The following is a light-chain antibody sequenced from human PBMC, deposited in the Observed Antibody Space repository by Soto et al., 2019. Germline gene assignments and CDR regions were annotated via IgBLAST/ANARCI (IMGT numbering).Light chain of an antibody. CDR1: SSDVGAYRY. CDR3: SSCTSIHFPSWV. CDR2: DVS. V-gene: IGLV2-14*03. J-gene: IGLJ3*02. Sequence: QSALTQPASVSGSPGQSVTISCTGTSSDVGAYRYVSWYQQHPGKAPKLMIYDVSNRPSGVSDRFSGSKSGNTASLTISGLQAEDEADYYCSSCTSIHFPSWVFGGGTKLTVL.